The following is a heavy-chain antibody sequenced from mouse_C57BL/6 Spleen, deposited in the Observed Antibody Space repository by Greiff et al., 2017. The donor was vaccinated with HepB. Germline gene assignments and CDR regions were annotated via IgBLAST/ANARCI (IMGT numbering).Heavy chain of an antibody. J-gene: IGHJ2*01. Sequence: DVHLVESGGGLVKPGGSLKLSCAASGFTFSSYTMSWVRQTPEKRLEWVATISGGGGNTYYPDSVKGRFTISRDNAKNTLYLQMSSLRSEDTALYYCARLYYFDYWGQGTTLTVSS. CDR2: ISGGGGNT. V-gene: IGHV5-9*01. CDR1: GFTFSSYT. CDR3: ARLYYFDY.